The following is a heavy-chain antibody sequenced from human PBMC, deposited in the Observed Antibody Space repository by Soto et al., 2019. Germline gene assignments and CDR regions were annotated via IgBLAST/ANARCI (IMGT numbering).Heavy chain of an antibody. D-gene: IGHD2-21*01. CDR2: IYPGDSDT. CDR1: GYSFSTSW. V-gene: IGHV5-51*01. J-gene: IGHJ4*02. CDR3: ARTTIAGIRGYFDY. Sequence: GESLKISCQGSGYSFSTSWIGWVRQMPGKGLEWMGIIYPGDSDTRYSPSFQGQVTISADKSISTAFLQRSSLKASDTATYYCARTTIAGIRGYFDYWGQGTLVTVSS.